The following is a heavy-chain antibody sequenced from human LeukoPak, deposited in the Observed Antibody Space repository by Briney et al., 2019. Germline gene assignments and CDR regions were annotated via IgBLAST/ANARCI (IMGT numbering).Heavy chain of an antibody. CDR3: ARATSGYFDY. V-gene: IGHV3-74*01. D-gene: IGHD1-26*01. J-gene: IGHJ4*02. CDR2: VNSDGSST. CDR1: GFTFSSYW. Sequence: PGGSLRLSCAASGFTFSSYWMHWVRQAPGKGLVWVSRVNSDGSSTSYADSVKGRFTISRDNAKNTLFLQMNSLRVEDTAVYYCARATSGYFDYWGQGTLVTVSS.